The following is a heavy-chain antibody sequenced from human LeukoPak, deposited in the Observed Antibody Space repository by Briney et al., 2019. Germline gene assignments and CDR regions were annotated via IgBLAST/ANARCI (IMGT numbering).Heavy chain of an antibody. CDR1: GFTFSDYY. V-gene: IGHV3-11*04. CDR2: ISSSGSTI. Sequence: GGSLRLSCAASGFTFSDYYMSWIRQAPGKGLEWVSYISSSGSTIYYADSVKGRFTISRDNAKNSLYLQMNSLRAEDTAVYYCARDPPQAIISYYYDSSGQYYFDYWGQGTLVTVSS. CDR3: ARDPPQAIISYYYDSSGQYYFDY. J-gene: IGHJ4*02. D-gene: IGHD3-22*01.